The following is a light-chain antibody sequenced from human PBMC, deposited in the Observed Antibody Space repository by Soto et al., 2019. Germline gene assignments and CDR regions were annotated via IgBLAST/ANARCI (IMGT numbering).Light chain of an antibody. CDR2: DVS. J-gene: IGLJ1*01. V-gene: IGLV2-14*03. CDR1: SSDVGGYNY. Sequence: QSVLTQPASVSGSPGQSVTISCTGTSSDVGGYNYVFWYQQHPGKVPKLMIYDVSDRPSGVSNRFSGSKSGNTASLTISGLQAEDEADYYCSSFTGSTSYVFGSGTKVTVL. CDR3: SSFTGSTSYV.